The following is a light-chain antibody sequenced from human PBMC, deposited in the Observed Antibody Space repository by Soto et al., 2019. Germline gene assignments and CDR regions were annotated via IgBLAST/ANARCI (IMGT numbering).Light chain of an antibody. CDR1: QSVSSK. CDR2: GAF. J-gene: IGKJ2*01. V-gene: IGKV3-15*01. Sequence: EIVMTQSPATLSVSPGEGATLSCKASQSVSSKLAWYQQKPGQAPRVLIYGAFTRATGIPARFSGSGSGTDVTLTISSRQSEDFAVYYCLQYNDWPFTFGHGTKLEIK. CDR3: LQYNDWPFT.